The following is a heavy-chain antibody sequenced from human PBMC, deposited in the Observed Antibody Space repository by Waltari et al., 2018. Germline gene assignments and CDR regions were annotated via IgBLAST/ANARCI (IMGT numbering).Heavy chain of an antibody. CDR1: EFTFSNYG. CDR3: AKGRDLFTY. V-gene: IGHV3-23*01. Sequence: EVQLLASGGGLVQPGGSLRLSCAASEFTFSNYGMSWVRQAPGKGLEWVSAISGGGVSTYYADSGKGRFTISRDNSKNTLYLQMNSLRAEDTAVYYCAKGRDLFTYWGQGTLVTVSS. D-gene: IGHD2-21*01. CDR2: ISGGGVST. J-gene: IGHJ4*02.